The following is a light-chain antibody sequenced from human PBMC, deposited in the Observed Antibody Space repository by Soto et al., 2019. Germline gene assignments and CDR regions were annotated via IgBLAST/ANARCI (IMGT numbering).Light chain of an antibody. Sequence: QSALTQPRSVSGSPGQSVTISCTGTSSDVGGYDFVSWYQQRPGEAPRLSIYDVFKRPLGVPHRFSGSKSGNTAFLTISGQQEEEEAYYYCSSEAGTSWVFGGGTKLTVL. CDR3: SSEAGTSWV. V-gene: IGLV2-11*02. J-gene: IGLJ3*02. CDR1: SSDVGGYDF. CDR2: DVF.